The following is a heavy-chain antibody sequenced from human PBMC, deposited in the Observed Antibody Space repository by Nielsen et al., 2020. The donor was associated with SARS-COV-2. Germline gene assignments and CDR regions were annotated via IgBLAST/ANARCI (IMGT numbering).Heavy chain of an antibody. Sequence: SGPTLVKPTQTLTLTCTFSGFSLSTSGMCVSWIRQPPGKALEWLARIDWDDDKYYSTSLKTRLTISKDTSKNQVVLTMTNMDPVDTATYYCARILSTVTTTDYFDYWGQGTLVTVSS. V-gene: IGHV2-70*11. CDR2: IDWDDDK. D-gene: IGHD4-17*01. J-gene: IGHJ4*02. CDR3: ARILSTVTTTDYFDY. CDR1: GFSLSTSGMC.